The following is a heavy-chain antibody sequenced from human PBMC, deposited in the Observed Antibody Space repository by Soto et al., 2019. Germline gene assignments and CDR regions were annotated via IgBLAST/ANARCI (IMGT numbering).Heavy chain of an antibody. Sequence: EVQLLESGGGLVQPGGSLRLSCVISGFTVSSSAMTWVRQAPGKGLEWVSTLSAGGSTYFAASVKGRFTISRNSSANTVYLHMGSLKAEETAVYYCAKNRGSGGIVTGKHDSWGPRTLVSVSS. J-gene: IGHJ4*02. CDR1: GFTVSSSA. CDR3: AKNRGSGGIVTGKHDS. CDR2: LSAGGST. V-gene: IGHV3-23*01. D-gene: IGHD3-9*01.